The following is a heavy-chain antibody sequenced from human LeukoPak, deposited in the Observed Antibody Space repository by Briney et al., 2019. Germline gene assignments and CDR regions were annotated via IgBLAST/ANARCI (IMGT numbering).Heavy chain of an antibody. V-gene: IGHV3-33*01. CDR1: GFTFSSFG. J-gene: IGHJ4*02. CDR3: ARDLGRGNTPFDY. CDR2: IWDDGSKK. Sequence: PGRSLRLSCAASGFTFSSFGMHWVRQAPVRGLEWVAVIWDDGSKKYYADSVKARFTISRDNTKNTVYLQMDSLRAEDTALYYCARDLGRGNTPFDYWGQGTLVTASS. D-gene: IGHD3-16*01.